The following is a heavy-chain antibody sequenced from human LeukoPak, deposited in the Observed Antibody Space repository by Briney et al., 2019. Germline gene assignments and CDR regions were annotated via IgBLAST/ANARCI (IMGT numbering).Heavy chain of an antibody. V-gene: IGHV3-21*01. Sequence: GGSLRLSCEASGFTFTTYSMTWVRQTPGEGLEWVSSISTRDTFINYADSVKGRFTISRDNAKNSLFLQMTSLRAEDTAMYYCARRKPRSNSPDGWGKGTMVMVSS. CDR2: ISTRDTFI. D-gene: IGHD1-14*01. CDR1: GFTFTTYS. J-gene: IGHJ3*01. CDR3: ARRKPRSNSPDG.